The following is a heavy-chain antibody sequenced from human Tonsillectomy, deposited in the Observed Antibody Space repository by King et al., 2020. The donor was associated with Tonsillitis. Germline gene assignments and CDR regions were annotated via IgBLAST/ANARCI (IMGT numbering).Heavy chain of an antibody. CDR1: GFTFSSYA. J-gene: IGHJ4*02. V-gene: IGHV3-23*04. Sequence: VQLVESGGGLVQPGGSLRLSCAASGFTFSSYAMSWVRQAPGKGLEWVSAISGSGGSRYYADSVKGRFTNSRENSKNTLYLQMNSLRAEETAVNNCAKGERGVVVPAAMDYWGQGSLVTVSS. CDR2: ISGSGGSR. CDR3: AKGERGVVVPAAMDY. D-gene: IGHD2-2*01.